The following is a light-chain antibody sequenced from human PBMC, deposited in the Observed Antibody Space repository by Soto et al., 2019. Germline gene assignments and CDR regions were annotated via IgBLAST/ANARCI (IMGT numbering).Light chain of an antibody. CDR3: QQRGSWPRT. Sequence: EIELTQSPATVSLSPGERVTLSCRASQSVTTYLAWYQQKPGQAPRLLIYDASNRATGIPARFTGSGSGTDFTLTISSLEPEDFAVYYCQQRGSWPRTFGQGTKVEIK. V-gene: IGKV3-11*01. J-gene: IGKJ1*01. CDR2: DAS. CDR1: QSVTTY.